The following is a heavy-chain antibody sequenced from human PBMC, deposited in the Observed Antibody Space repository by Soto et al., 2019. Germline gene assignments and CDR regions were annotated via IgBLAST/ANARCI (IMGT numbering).Heavy chain of an antibody. CDR1: GGSFSGYY. J-gene: IGHJ4*02. Sequence: SETLSLTCAVYGGSFSGYYWSWIRQPPGKGLEWIGEINHSGSTNYNPSLKSRVTISVDTSKNQFSLKLSSVTAADTAVYYCARGECVSKNSSGWYYFDYWGQGTLVTVSS. CDR2: INHSGST. V-gene: IGHV4-34*01. D-gene: IGHD6-19*01. CDR3: ARGECVSKNSSGWYYFDY.